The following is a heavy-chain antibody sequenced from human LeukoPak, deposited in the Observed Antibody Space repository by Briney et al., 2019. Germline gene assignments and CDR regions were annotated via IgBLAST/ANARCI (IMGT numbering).Heavy chain of an antibody. V-gene: IGHV4-59*01. J-gene: IGHJ4*02. Sequence: SETLSLTCTVSGGSISSYYWSWIRQPPGKGLEWIGYIYYSGSTNYNPSLKSRVTISVDTSKNQFSLKLSSVTAADTAVYYCARGSADRGSSWYGEYYFDYWGQGTLVTVSS. CDR1: GGSISSYY. CDR3: ARGSADRGSSWYGEYYFDY. D-gene: IGHD6-13*01. CDR2: IYYSGST.